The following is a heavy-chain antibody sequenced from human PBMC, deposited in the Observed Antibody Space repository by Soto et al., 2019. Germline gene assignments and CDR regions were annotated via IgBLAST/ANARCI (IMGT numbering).Heavy chain of an antibody. V-gene: IGHV4-61*01. J-gene: IGHJ4*02. CDR3: ARTGARGETAMAIDY. D-gene: IGHD5-18*01. Sequence: SETLSLTCTVSGGSVSSGSYYWSWIRQPPGKGLEWIGYIYYSGSTNYNPSLKSRVTISVDTSKNQFSLRLSSVTAADTAVYYCARTGARGETAMAIDYWGQGILVTVSS. CDR1: GGSVSSGSYY. CDR2: IYYSGST.